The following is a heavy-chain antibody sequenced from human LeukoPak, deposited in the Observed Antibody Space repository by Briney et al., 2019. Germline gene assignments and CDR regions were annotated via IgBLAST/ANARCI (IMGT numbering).Heavy chain of an antibody. Sequence: SETLSLTCTVSGGSISSSSYYWGWIRQPPGKGLEWIGGIYYSGSTYYNPSLKSRVTISVDTSKNQFSLNLNSVTAADTAVYYCARNPGYWGQGTLVTVSS. D-gene: IGHD1-14*01. CDR1: GGSISSSSYY. CDR3: ARNPGY. V-gene: IGHV4-39*07. CDR2: IYYSGST. J-gene: IGHJ4*02.